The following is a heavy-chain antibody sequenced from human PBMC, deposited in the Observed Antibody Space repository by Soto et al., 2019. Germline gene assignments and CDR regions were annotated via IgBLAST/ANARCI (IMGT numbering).Heavy chain of an antibody. V-gene: IGHV3-7*01. CDR2: IKYDGSEE. J-gene: IGHJ4*02. CDR1: GFTFSSYS. Sequence: GGSLRLSCAASGFTFSSYSMNWVRQAPGKGLECVANIKYDGSEEYYVDSVKGRFTISRDNAKNSLYLQMNSLRDEDSAVYYCVTDLNWQGHWGQGTLVTVSS. CDR3: VTDLNWQGH.